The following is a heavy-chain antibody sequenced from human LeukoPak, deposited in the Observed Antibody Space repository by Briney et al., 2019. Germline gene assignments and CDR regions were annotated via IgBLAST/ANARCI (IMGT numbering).Heavy chain of an antibody. V-gene: IGHV1-18*01. J-gene: IGHJ5*02. D-gene: IGHD1-26*01. Sequence: ASVKVSCKASGYTFTSYGISWVRQAPGQGLEWMGLISAYNGNTNYEQKLQGRVTMTTDTSTSTAYMELRRLRSDDTAVYYCARARSYGRGPNWFDPWGQGTLVTVSS. CDR2: ISAYNGNT. CDR3: ARARSYGRGPNWFDP. CDR1: GYTFTSYG.